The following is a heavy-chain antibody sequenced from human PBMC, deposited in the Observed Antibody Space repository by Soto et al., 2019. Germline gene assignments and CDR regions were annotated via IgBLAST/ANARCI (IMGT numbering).Heavy chain of an antibody. CDR3: ARLIAVHNNQLCWLGYFDH. D-gene: IGHD3-22*01. CDR1: GYNFIGQY. CDR2: INPSGGGT. Sequence: ASVKVSCKASGYNFIGQYIHWVRQAPGQGLEWMGIINPSGGGTTYAQQFQGRVVMTSDASTSTVYVELSGLTSEDTALYFCARLIAVHNNQLCWLGYFDHWGQGTLVTVSA. J-gene: IGHJ4*02. V-gene: IGHV1-46*01.